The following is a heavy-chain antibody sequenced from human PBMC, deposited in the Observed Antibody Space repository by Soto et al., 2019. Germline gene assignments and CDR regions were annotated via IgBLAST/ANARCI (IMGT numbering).Heavy chain of an antibody. CDR2: LSGSGSNT. Sequence: LRLSCAASGFTFSVYAVGCIRQAPGKGLEWVSSLSGSGSNTYYADSVKGRFTISRDNVKNSLYLQMNSLRAEDTALYYCISDPCYSGNYFEYWGRGTLVSVSA. CDR1: GFTFSVYA. CDR3: ISDPCYSGNYFEY. D-gene: IGHD1-26*01. V-gene: IGHV3-23*01. J-gene: IGHJ4*02.